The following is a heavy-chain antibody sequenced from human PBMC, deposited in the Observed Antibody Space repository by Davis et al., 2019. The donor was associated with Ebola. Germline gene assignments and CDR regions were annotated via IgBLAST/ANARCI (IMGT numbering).Heavy chain of an antibody. V-gene: IGHV4-34*01. CDR3: VRGSDAYKTGY. CDR1: GGSFSGYY. D-gene: IGHD5-24*01. Sequence: MPSETLSLTCAVYGGSFSGYYWSWIRQPPGKGLEWIGEINHSGSTIYNPSLRGRVTISIDTSKNQFSLEVRSVTAADTAFYYCVRGSDAYKTGYWGQGTLVTVSS. CDR2: INHSGST. J-gene: IGHJ4*02.